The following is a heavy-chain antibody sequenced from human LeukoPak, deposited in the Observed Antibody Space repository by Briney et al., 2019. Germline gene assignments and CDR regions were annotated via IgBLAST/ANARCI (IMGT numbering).Heavy chain of an antibody. J-gene: IGHJ4*02. CDR2: ISYDGSNK. D-gene: IGHD2-21*02. CDR1: GFTFSSYA. V-gene: IGHV3-30*04. Sequence: GGSLRLSCAAPGFTFSSYAMHWVRQAPGKGLEWVAVISYDGSNKYYADSVKGRFTISRDNSKNTLYLQMNSLRAEDTAVYYCARGLVTAFFDYWGQGTLVTVSS. CDR3: ARGLVTAFFDY.